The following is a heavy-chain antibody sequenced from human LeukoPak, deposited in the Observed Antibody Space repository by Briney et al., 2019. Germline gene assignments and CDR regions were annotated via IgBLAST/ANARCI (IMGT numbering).Heavy chain of an antibody. CDR1: GYTFTSYY. Sequence: ASVKVSCKASGYTFTSYYMHWERQAPGQGLEWMGIINPSGGSTSYAQKFQGRVTMTRDTSTSTVYMELSSLRSEDTAVYYCARGYCSGGSCYSVAYFDDWGQGTLVTVSS. CDR2: INPSGGST. V-gene: IGHV1-46*01. CDR3: ARGYCSGGSCYSVAYFDD. D-gene: IGHD2-15*01. J-gene: IGHJ4*02.